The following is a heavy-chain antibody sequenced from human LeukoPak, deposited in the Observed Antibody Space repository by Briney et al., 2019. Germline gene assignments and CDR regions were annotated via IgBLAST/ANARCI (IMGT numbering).Heavy chain of an antibody. V-gene: IGHV3-15*01. D-gene: IGHD1-1*01. CDR3: TTDKLERRNFDY. CDR2: IKSKTAGGTT. Sequence: GGSLRLSCAASGFTFSNAWMSWVRQAPGKGLEWVGRIKSKTAGGTTDYAAPVKGRFTISRDDSKNTLYLQMNSLKTEDTAVYYCTTDKLERRNFDYWGQGTLVTVSS. CDR1: GFTFSNAW. J-gene: IGHJ4*02.